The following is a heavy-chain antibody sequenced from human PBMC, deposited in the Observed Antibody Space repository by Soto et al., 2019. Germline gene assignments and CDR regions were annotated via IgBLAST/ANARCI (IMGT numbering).Heavy chain of an antibody. J-gene: IGHJ5*02. Sequence: GESLKISCKGSGYGFTGYWIGWVRQMPGKGLEWMGIIFPGGSQTRYSPSFQGQVTMSVDKSISTAYLQWSSLKASDTAMYYCAGFSGDQLERPWFDPWGQGTLVTVPQ. CDR3: AGFSGDQLERPWFDP. CDR1: GYGFTGYW. V-gene: IGHV5-51*01. CDR2: IFPGGSQT. D-gene: IGHD1-1*01.